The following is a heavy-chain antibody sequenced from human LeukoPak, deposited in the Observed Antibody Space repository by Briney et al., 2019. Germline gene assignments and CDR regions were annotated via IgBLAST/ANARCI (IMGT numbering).Heavy chain of an antibody. CDR3: ATDNSMYERGWWFDP. Sequence: ASVKVSCKSSGYSFTSHYMHWVQQAPGQGLEWMGVINPRGASTIYAEKFKGRIILTRDMSTTTDYMQLSSLKSDDTAIYYCATDNSMYERGWWFDPWGQGTLVTVSS. J-gene: IGHJ5*02. CDR1: GYSFTSHY. D-gene: IGHD4-23*01. CDR2: INPRGAST. V-gene: IGHV1-46*01.